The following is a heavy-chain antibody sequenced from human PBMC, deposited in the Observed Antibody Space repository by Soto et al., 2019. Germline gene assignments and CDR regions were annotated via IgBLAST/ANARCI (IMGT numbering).Heavy chain of an antibody. J-gene: IGHJ4*02. CDR1: GFTFTSSA. V-gene: IGHV1-58*01. D-gene: IGHD3-10*01. Sequence: SVKVSCKASGFTFTSSAVQWVRQARGQRLEWIGWIVVGSGNTNYAQKIQERVTITRDMSTSTAYMELSSLRSEDTAVYYCAADPTYNYYGSGSYSDYWGQGTLVTVSS. CDR2: IVVGSGNT. CDR3: AADPTYNYYGSGSYSDY.